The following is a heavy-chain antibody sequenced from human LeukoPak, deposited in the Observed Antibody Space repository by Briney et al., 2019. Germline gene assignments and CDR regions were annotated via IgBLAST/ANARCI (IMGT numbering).Heavy chain of an antibody. V-gene: IGHV1-2*02. CDR2: INPNSGAT. J-gene: IGHJ5*02. CDR3: ARTSGWFDP. CDR1: GYTFTGYY. Sequence: ASVKVSCKASGYTFTGYYMHWVRQAPGQGLEWMGWINPNSGATNYAQKFQGRVTITRDTSISTAYMELTRLRYDDTAVYYCARTSGWFDPWGQGTLVTVSS. D-gene: IGHD6-19*01.